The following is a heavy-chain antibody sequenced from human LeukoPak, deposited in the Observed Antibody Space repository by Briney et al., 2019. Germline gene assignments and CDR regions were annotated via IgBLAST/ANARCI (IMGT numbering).Heavy chain of an antibody. CDR2: ISSVGSTI. D-gene: IGHD3-22*01. V-gene: IGHV3-11*01. Sequence: GGSLRLSCAASGFTFSNYAMSWVRQAPGKGLEWVSYISSVGSTIYYADSVKGRFTISRDNGKNSLYLQMNSLRAEDTAVYYCASPSYYDSTGYFDYWGQGTLVTVFS. CDR1: GFTFSNYA. CDR3: ASPSYYDSTGYFDY. J-gene: IGHJ4*02.